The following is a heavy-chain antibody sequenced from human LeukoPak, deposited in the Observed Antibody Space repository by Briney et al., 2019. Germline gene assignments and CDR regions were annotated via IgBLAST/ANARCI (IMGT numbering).Heavy chain of an antibody. CDR3: ARDMTTVTTRYMDV. CDR2: IYHSGST. Sequence: PSETLSLTCTVSGYSISSGNYWGWIRQPPGKGLEWIGSIYHSGSTYYNPSLKSQVTISVDTSKNQFSLKLSSVTAADTAVYYCARDMTTVTTRYMDVWGKGTTVTVSS. V-gene: IGHV4-38-2*02. CDR1: GYSISSGNY. J-gene: IGHJ6*03. D-gene: IGHD4-17*01.